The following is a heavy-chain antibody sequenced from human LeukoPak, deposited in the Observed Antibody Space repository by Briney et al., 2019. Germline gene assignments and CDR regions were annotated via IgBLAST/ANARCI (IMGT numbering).Heavy chain of an antibody. V-gene: IGHV3-20*04. Sequence: GGSLRLSCAASGFTFDNYGMNWVRQAPGKGLEWVSGINWNGGSTGYADSVKGRFTISRDNAKTSLYLQMISLRAEDTALYYCARVRYCGYPSCYTGDFDYWGQGTLVTVSS. CDR1: GFTFDNYG. D-gene: IGHD2-2*02. CDR2: INWNGGST. J-gene: IGHJ4*02. CDR3: ARVRYCGYPSCYTGDFDY.